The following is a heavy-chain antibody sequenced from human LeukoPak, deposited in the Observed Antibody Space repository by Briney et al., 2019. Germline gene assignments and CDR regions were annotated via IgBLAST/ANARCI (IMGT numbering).Heavy chain of an antibody. V-gene: IGHV4-39*01. J-gene: IGHJ4*02. CDR2: ISNSGST. Sequence: SETLSLACTVSGGSISSSSYFWGWIRQPPGKGLEWIVSISNSGSTYYNPSLKSRVIISVDTSNNQFSLKLTSVTAADTAVYYCARRITGTTSDSFDYWGQGTQVTVSS. D-gene: IGHD1-20*01. CDR1: GGSISSSSYF. CDR3: ARRITGTTSDSFDY.